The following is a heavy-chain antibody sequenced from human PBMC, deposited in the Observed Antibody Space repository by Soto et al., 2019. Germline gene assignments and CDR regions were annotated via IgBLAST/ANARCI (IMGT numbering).Heavy chain of an antibody. V-gene: IGHV3-7*03. CDR3: AIGHGDPFDF. D-gene: IGHD4-17*01. CDR2: INQVGSAK. CDR1: GFTFSSYW. J-gene: IGHJ4*02. Sequence: EVQLVESGGGLVQPGGSLRLSCAASGFTFSSYWMSWVRQAPGKGLDWVANINQVGSAKSYVDSFKGRFTISRDNARISLYLQMNSLRDDDTAVYYCAIGHGDPFDFWGQGTLVTVSS.